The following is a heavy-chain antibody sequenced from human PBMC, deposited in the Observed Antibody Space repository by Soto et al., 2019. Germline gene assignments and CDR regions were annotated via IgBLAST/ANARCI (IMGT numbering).Heavy chain of an antibody. V-gene: IGHV3-11*01. J-gene: IGHJ4*02. CDR1: GFPFRNYN. Sequence: QVQLVESGGGWANPGGPRGLSGAALGFPFRNYNMSWTPKAQGRGLEWVSYISSSGSTIYYADSVKGRFTISRDNAKNSLYLQMNSLRAEDTAVYYCARVGVSQAWGQGTLVTVSS. D-gene: IGHD1-26*01. CDR2: ISSSGSTI. CDR3: ARVGVSQA.